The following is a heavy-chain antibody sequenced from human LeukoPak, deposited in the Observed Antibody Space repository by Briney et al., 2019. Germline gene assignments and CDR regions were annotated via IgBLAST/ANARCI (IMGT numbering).Heavy chain of an antibody. J-gene: IGHJ4*02. CDR3: ARGSIAAAGAGFDY. CDR1: GFTFSSYE. V-gene: IGHV3-48*03. CDR2: ISSSGSTI. D-gene: IGHD6-13*01. Sequence: PGGSLRLSCAASGFTFSSYEMNWVRQAPGKGLEWVSYISSSGSTIYYADSVKGRFTISRDNAKNSLYLQMNSLRAEDTAVYYCARGSIAAAGAGFDYWGQGTLVTVSS.